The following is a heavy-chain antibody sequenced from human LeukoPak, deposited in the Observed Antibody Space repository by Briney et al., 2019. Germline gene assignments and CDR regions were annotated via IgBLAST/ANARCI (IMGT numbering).Heavy chain of an antibody. D-gene: IGHD6-19*01. Sequence: ASVTVSFKASGYTFTAYYMHWVRQAPGQGLEWMGWIDPNGGGTNYAQQFQGRVTMTRDTSISTAYMELSSLTSDDTAVYYCALGGAVAGTGSGAYNWFDPWGQGTLVTVSS. CDR2: IDPNGGGT. J-gene: IGHJ5*02. CDR1: GYTFTAYY. CDR3: ALGGAVAGTGSGAYNWFDP. V-gene: IGHV1-2*02.